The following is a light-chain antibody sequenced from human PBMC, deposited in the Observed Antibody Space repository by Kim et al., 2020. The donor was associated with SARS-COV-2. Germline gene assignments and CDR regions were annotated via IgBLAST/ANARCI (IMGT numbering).Light chain of an antibody. CDR2: AAS. J-gene: IGKJ4*01. CDR3: QQSYSTPWLT. Sequence: IQMTQSPSSLAASVGDRVTIACRESQSIGTRLNWYQQRPGKAPKLLIYAASSLQSGVPSRFSGTGSGTDFTLTISSLQPEDFATYYCQQSYSTPWLTFGGGTKVDIK. V-gene: IGKV1-39*01. CDR1: QSIGTR.